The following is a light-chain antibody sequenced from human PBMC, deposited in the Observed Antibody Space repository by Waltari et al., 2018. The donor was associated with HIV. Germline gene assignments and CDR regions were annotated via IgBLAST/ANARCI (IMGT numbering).Light chain of an antibody. CDR3: QAYDTSLSGWV. CDR1: SSNIGAGFD. V-gene: IGLV1-40*01. CDR2: GNN. J-gene: IGLJ3*02. Sequence: QSVLTQPLSVSGAPGRRVTISCTGTSSNIGAGFDVQWYQHLPGTAPKLLIYGNNNRPSGVADRFSGSKSGTSASLAITGLQAEDEADFYCQAYDTSLSGWVFGGGTKLTVL.